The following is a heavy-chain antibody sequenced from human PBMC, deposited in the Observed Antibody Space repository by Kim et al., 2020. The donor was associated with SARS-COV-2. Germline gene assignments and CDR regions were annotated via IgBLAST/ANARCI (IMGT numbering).Heavy chain of an antibody. D-gene: IGHD3-3*01. V-gene: IGHV3-11*05. Sequence: GRFTISRDNAKNSLYLQMNSLRAEDTAVYYCARDYTIFGVVTIHYYGMDVWGQGTTVTVSS. J-gene: IGHJ6*02. CDR3: ARDYTIFGVVTIHYYGMDV.